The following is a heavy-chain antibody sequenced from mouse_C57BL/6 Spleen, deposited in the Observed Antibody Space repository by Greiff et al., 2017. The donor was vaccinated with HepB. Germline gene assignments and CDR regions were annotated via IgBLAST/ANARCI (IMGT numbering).Heavy chain of an antibody. J-gene: IGHJ3*01. Sequence: VNVVESGPELVKPGASVKISCKASGYAFSSSWMNWVKQRPGKGLEWIGRIYPGDGDTNYNGKFKGKATLTADKSSSTAYMQLSSLTSEDSAVYFCARTFYDYDGFAYWGQGTLVTVSA. CDR3: ARTFYDYDGFAY. D-gene: IGHD2-4*01. V-gene: IGHV1-82*01. CDR1: GYAFSSSW. CDR2: IYPGDGDT.